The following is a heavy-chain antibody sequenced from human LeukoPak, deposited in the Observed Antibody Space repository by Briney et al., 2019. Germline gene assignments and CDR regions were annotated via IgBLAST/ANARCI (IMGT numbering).Heavy chain of an antibody. V-gene: IGHV3-53*05. J-gene: IGHJ3*02. Sequence: GGSLRLSCAASGFTVSSNYMSWVRQAPGKGLEWVSVIYSGGNTYYTDSVKGRFTISRDNSKNTLYLQMNSLRPEDTAVYYCPRGGYSSGWFHAFDIWGQGTMVTVSS. CDR2: IYSGGNT. CDR1: GFTVSSNY. D-gene: IGHD6-19*01. CDR3: PRGGYSSGWFHAFDI.